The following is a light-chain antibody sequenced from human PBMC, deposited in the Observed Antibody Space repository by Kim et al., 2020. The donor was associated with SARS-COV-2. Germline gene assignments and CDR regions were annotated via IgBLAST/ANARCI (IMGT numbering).Light chain of an antibody. CDR1: KLGDKY. V-gene: IGLV3-1*01. J-gene: IGLJ2*01. CDR3: LAWDSSIAE. CDR2: QDS. Sequence: SYELTQPPSVSVSPGQTARITCSGDKLGDKYACWYQQKPGQSPVLVIYQDSKRPSGIPERFSGSNSGNTATLTISGTRAMDVADYYCLAWDSSIAEFGGG.